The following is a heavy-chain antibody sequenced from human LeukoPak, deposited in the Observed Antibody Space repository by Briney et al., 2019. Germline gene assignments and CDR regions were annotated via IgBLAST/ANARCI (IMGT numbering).Heavy chain of an antibody. J-gene: IGHJ4*02. D-gene: IGHD3-10*01. Sequence: ASVKVSCKASGYTFTSYGISWVRQAPGQGLEWMGWISAYNGNTNYAQKLQGRVTMTTDTSTRTAYMELRSLRSDATVVYHWAREGGYYHEGDYWGQGTLVTVSS. CDR3: AREGGYYHEGDY. CDR1: GYTFTSYG. CDR2: ISAYNGNT. V-gene: IGHV1-18*01.